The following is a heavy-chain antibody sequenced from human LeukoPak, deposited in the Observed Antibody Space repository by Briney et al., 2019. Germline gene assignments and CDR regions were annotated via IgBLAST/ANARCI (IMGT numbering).Heavy chain of an antibody. CDR2: ISSSSSTI. J-gene: IGHJ3*02. CDR3: ARMPPYGSGPVDAFDI. V-gene: IGHV3-11*04. CDR1: GFTFSDYY. Sequence: PGGSLRLSCAASGFTFSDYYMSWIRQAPGKGLEWVSYISSSSSTIYYADSVKGRFTISRDNAKNSLYLQMNSLRAEDTAVYYCARMPPYGSGPVDAFDIWGQGTMVTVSS. D-gene: IGHD6-19*01.